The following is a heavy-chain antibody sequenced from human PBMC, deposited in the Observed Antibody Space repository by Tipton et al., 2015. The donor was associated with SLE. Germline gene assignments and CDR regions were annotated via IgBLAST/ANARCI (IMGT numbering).Heavy chain of an antibody. V-gene: IGHV4-59*12. Sequence: TLSLTCTVSGGSITSYYWSWIRQPPGKGLEYIGNILYTGSTNYNPSLKSRVSISVDTSKNQFSLKLTSVTAADTAVYYCARDHRVNFDWILLDYWGQGALVSVSS. CDR3: ARDHRVNFDWILLDY. D-gene: IGHD3-9*01. CDR2: ILYTGST. J-gene: IGHJ4*02. CDR1: GGSITSYY.